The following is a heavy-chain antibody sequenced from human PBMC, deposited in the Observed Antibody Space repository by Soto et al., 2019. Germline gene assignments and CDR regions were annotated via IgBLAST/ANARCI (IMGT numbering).Heavy chain of an antibody. Sequence: EVQLLESGGGLVQPGGSLRLSCAASGFTFSSYAMSWVRQAPGKGLEWVSAISGSGGSTYYADSVKGRFTISRDNAKNSLYLQMNSLRDEDTAVYYCARVGIVVVPAARGFDPWGQGTLVTVSS. CDR1: GFTFSSYA. V-gene: IGHV3-23*01. J-gene: IGHJ5*02. CDR3: ARVGIVVVPAARGFDP. CDR2: ISGSGGST. D-gene: IGHD2-2*03.